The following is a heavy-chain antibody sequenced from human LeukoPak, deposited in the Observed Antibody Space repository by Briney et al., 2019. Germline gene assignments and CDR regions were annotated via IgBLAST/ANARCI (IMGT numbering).Heavy chain of an antibody. CDR1: GDSISSSSHY. Sequence: SETLSLTCTVSGDSISSSSHYWACIRQPPGKGLEWIASIHYTGTTYHNPSLKSRVTISVDTSKNQFSLKLSSVTAADTAVYYCARLPITSGYHFEYYFDYWGQGTLVTVSS. D-gene: IGHD3-22*01. CDR3: ARLPITSGYHFEYYFDY. J-gene: IGHJ4*02. V-gene: IGHV4-39*01. CDR2: IHYTGTT.